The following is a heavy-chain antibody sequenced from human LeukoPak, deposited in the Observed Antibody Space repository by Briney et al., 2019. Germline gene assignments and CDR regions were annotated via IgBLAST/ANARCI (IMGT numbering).Heavy chain of an antibody. J-gene: IGHJ4*02. CDR2: INHSGST. V-gene: IGHV4-34*01. Sequence: SETLSLTCAVYGGSFSGYYWSWIRQSPGKGLEWIGEINHSGSTNYNPSLKSRVTISVDTSKNQFSLKLSSVTAADTAVYYCARLLYQESFYFDYWGQGTLVTVSS. CDR3: ARLLYQESFYFDY. CDR1: GGSFSGYY. D-gene: IGHD3-3*01.